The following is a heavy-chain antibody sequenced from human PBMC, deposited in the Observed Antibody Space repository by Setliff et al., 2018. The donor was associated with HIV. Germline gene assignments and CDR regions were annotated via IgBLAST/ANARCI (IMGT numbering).Heavy chain of an antibody. J-gene: IGHJ4*02. Sequence: SETLSLTCTVSGGSIGSGGYHWSWIRQSAGKGLEWIGHVHTSGSTYYNPSLKSRVTISVDTSKNQFSLKLSSVTAADTAVYYCARAHLYSSSKSNAFDYWGQGTLVTVSS. CDR3: ARAHLYSSSKSNAFDY. D-gene: IGHD6-6*01. CDR1: GGSIGSGGYH. CDR2: VHTSGST. V-gene: IGHV4-61*09.